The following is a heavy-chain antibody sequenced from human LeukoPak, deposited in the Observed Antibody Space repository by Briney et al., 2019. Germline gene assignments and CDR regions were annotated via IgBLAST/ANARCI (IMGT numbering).Heavy chain of an antibody. D-gene: IGHD3-9*01. CDR3: ARDHYGILTGPLWGAFDI. J-gene: IGHJ3*02. Sequence: SETLSLPCTLSGDSNNNHYWSWIRQPPGKGLEWRGNIHNSVNTNYNPSLKIRLTISVDTSKNQFSLKLTSVTAADTAVYYCARDHYGILTGPLWGAFDIWGQGTMVTVSS. CDR2: IHNSVNT. CDR1: GDSNNNHY. V-gene: IGHV4-59*11.